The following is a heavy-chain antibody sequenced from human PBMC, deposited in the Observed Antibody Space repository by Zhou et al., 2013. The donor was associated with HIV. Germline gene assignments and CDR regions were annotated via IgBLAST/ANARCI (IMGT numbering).Heavy chain of an antibody. CDR1: GGSISSSSYY. Sequence: QVQLQESGPGLVKPSETLSLTCTVSGGSISSSSYYWGWIRQPPGKGLEWIGSIYYSGSTYYNPSLKSRVTISVDTSKNQFSLKLSSVTAADTAVYYCARGIAVDAFDIWGQGTMVTVSS. V-gene: IGHV4-39*07. J-gene: IGHJ3*02. CDR2: IYYSGST. CDR3: ARGIAVDAFDI. D-gene: IGHD6-19*01.